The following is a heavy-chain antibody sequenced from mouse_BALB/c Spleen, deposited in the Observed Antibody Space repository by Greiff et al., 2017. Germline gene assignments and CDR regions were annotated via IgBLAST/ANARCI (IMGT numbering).Heavy chain of an antibody. Sequence: EVKVVESGGGLVKPGGSLKLSCAASGFTFSDYYMYWVRQTPEKRLEWVATISDGGSYTYYPDSVKGRFTISRDNAKNNLYLQMSSLKSEDTAMYYCARTYYRYDGALDYWGQGTSVTVSS. J-gene: IGHJ4*01. V-gene: IGHV5-4*02. CDR2: ISDGGSYT. CDR3: ARTYYRYDGALDY. CDR1: GFTFSDYY. D-gene: IGHD2-14*01.